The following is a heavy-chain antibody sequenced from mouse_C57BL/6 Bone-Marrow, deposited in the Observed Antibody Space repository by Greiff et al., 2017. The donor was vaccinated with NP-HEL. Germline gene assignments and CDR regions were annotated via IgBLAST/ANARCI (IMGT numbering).Heavy chain of an antibody. CDR1: GFNITDYD. J-gene: IGHJ3*01. Sequence: EVQLQQSGAELVKPGASVKLSCTASGFNITDYDMHWVKQRTEQGLEWIGRIDPEDGDTKYAAKFQGKATITSDTSSNTAYLQLSSLTSEDTAVNYCARTCGAYRGFAYWGQGTLVTVSA. V-gene: IGHV14-2*01. CDR3: ARTCGAYRGFAY. D-gene: IGHD2-14*01. CDR2: IDPEDGDT.